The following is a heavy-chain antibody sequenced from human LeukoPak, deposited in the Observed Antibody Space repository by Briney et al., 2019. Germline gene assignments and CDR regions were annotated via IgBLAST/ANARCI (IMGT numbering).Heavy chain of an antibody. J-gene: IGHJ3*02. Sequence: GGSLRLSCAASGFTFSSYGMHWVRQAPGKGLEWVAVISYDGSNKYYADSVKGRFTISRDNSKNTLYLQMNSLRAEDTAVYYCARESNYYGSGIGAFDIWGQGTMVTVSS. CDR2: ISYDGSNK. V-gene: IGHV3-30*03. D-gene: IGHD3-10*01. CDR1: GFTFSSYG. CDR3: ARESNYYGSGIGAFDI.